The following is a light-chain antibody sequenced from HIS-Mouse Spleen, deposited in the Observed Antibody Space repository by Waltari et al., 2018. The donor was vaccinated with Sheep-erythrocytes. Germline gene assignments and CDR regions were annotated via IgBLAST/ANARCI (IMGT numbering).Light chain of an antibody. Sequence: QSALTQPASVSGSPGQSITISCTGTSSDVGSYNLVSGYQQDPGKAPKLMIYEGSKRPSGVSNRFSVSKSGNTASLTISGLQAEDEADYYCCSYAGSSTPWVFGGGTKLTVL. CDR3: CSYAGSSTPWV. CDR2: EGS. J-gene: IGLJ3*02. CDR1: SSDVGSYNL. V-gene: IGLV2-23*01.